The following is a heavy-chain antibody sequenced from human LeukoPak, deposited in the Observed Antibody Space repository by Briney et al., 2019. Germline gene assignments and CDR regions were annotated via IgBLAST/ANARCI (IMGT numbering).Heavy chain of an antibody. D-gene: IGHD3-22*01. J-gene: IGHJ6*02. CDR3: ARDQDYDSSGDYYYGMDV. CDR1: GYTFTSYG. Sequence: ASVKVSCKASGYTFTSYGISWVRQAPGQGLEWMGWISAYNGNTNYAQKLQGRVTMTTDTSTSTAYMELRSLRSDDTAVYYCARDQDYDSSGDYYYGMDVWGQGTTVTVSS. V-gene: IGHV1-18*01. CDR2: ISAYNGNT.